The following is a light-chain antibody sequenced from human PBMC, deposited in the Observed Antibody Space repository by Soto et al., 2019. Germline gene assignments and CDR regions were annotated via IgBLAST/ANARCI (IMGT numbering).Light chain of an antibody. V-gene: IGKV1-5*01. Sequence: DIQMTQSPSTLSASVGDRVTITCRASQSINSWLAWYQQKPGKAPKCLIYDASSLESGVPSRFSGSGSGTEYTLIISSLQPEDFATYYCLQFTSDSPPFGQGTKVEIK. CDR3: LQFTSDSPP. CDR2: DAS. J-gene: IGKJ2*01. CDR1: QSINSW.